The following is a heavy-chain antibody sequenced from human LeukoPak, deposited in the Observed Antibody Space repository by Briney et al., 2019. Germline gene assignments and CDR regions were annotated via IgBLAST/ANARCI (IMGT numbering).Heavy chain of an antibody. J-gene: IGHJ6*03. CDR1: GGSISSGSYY. CDR3: ASYGSGWYSDYYYYMDV. Sequence: SETLSLTCTVSGGSISSGSYYWSWIRQPAGKGLEWIGRIYTSWSTNYHPSLKSRVTISVDTSKNQFSLKLSSVTAADTAVYYCASYGSGWYSDYYYYMDVWGKGTTVTVSS. CDR2: IYTSWST. D-gene: IGHD6-19*01. V-gene: IGHV4-61*02.